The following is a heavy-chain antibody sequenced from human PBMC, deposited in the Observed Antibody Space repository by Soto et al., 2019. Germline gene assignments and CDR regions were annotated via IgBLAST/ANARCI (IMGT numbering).Heavy chain of an antibody. Sequence: GESLKISCKGSGYSFTSYWIGWVRQMPGKGLEWMGIIYPGDSDTRYSPSLQGKVTISADKSISTAYLQWSSLKASDTAMYYCAKPQYPGIAAAGNGYAFDIWGQGTMVTVSS. CDR3: AKPQYPGIAAAGNGYAFDI. J-gene: IGHJ3*02. D-gene: IGHD6-13*01. V-gene: IGHV5-51*01. CDR1: GYSFTSYW. CDR2: IYPGDSDT.